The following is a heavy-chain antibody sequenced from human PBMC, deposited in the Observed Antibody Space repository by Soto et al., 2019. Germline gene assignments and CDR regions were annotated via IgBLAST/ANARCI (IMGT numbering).Heavy chain of an antibody. CDR3: ARGYYYGSGRPTPGGMDV. Sequence: GASVKVSCKASGDTFSFYTINWVRQAPGQGLEWMGWISTYTGNTNYAQKLQGRVTMTTDTSTSTAYMELRSLRSDDTAVYYCARGYYYGSGRPTPGGMDVWGQGTTVTVSS. J-gene: IGHJ6*02. CDR1: GDTFSFYT. CDR2: ISTYTGNT. D-gene: IGHD3-10*01. V-gene: IGHV1-18*01.